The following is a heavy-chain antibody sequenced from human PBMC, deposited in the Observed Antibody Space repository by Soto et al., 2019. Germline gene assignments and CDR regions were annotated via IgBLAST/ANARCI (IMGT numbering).Heavy chain of an antibody. D-gene: IGHD5-18*01. CDR3: ARDGGYSYGYYFDY. V-gene: IGHV4-30-4*01. CDR1: GGSISSGDYY. CDR2: IYYSGST. J-gene: IGHJ4*02. Sequence: PSETLSLTCTVSGGSISSGDYYWSWIRQPPGKGLEWIGYIYYSGSTYYNPSLKSRVTISVDTSKNQFSLKLSSVTAADTAVYYCARDGGYSYGYYFDYWGQGTLVTVS.